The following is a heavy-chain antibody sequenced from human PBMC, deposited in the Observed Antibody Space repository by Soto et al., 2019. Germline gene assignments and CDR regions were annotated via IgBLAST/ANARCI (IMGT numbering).Heavy chain of an antibody. CDR1: GGSFSDYY. J-gene: IGHJ4*02. CDR2: INHSGST. Sequence: PSETLSLTCAVYGGSFSDYYWSWIRQPPGKGLEWIGEINHSGSTNYNPSLKSRITISVDTSKNQFSLNLSSVTAADTALYYCARVTADGVFTSSRPFDYWGQGTLVTVSS. V-gene: IGHV4-34*01. D-gene: IGHD2-8*02. CDR3: ARVTADGVFTSSRPFDY.